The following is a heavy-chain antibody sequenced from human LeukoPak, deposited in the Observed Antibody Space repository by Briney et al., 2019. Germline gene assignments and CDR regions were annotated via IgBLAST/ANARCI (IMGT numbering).Heavy chain of an antibody. D-gene: IGHD3-16*01. Sequence: ASVKVSCKASGYTFTSYYMHWVRQAPGQGLEWMGGIIPIFGTANYAQKFQGRVTITADESTSTAYMELSSLRSEDTAVYYCARERSGTLGGTFDYWGQGTLVTVSS. CDR1: GYTFTSYY. CDR2: IIPIFGTA. CDR3: ARERSGTLGGTFDY. J-gene: IGHJ4*02. V-gene: IGHV1-69*13.